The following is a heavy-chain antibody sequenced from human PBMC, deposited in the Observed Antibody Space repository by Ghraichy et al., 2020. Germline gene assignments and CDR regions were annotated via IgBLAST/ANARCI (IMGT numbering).Heavy chain of an antibody. V-gene: IGHV3-74*01. J-gene: IGHJ4*02. D-gene: IGHD2-15*01. CDR2: IKSDGSST. CDR3: AREYCSGGRCFFGTGGSHFDY. Sequence: GESPNISCAASGFTLSNYWMHWVRQAPGKGLVWVSRIKSDGSSTIYADSVKGRFTISRDNAKNTLFLQMNSLRAEDTAVYYCAREYCSGGRCFFGTGGSHFDYWGQGTLVTVSS. CDR1: GFTLSNYW.